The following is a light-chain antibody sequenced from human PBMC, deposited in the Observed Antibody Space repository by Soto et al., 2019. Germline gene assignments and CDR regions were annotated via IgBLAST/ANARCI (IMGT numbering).Light chain of an antibody. J-gene: IGKJ1*01. V-gene: IGKV3-11*01. CDR3: QHRSNWPWT. CDR1: QSVSNY. CDR2: DAS. Sequence: EIVLTQSPATLSLSPGERATLSCRASQSVSNYLTWYQHKPGQAPRLLIYDASKKPTDIPARFSGSGSGTDFTLTISSLEPEDFAVYYCQHRSNWPWTFGQGTNVEIK.